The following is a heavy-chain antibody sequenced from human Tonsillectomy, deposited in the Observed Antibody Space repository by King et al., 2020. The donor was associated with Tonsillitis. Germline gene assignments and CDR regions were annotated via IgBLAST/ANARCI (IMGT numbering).Heavy chain of an antibody. CDR3: ARAHIAVAGPPNSLLSY. J-gene: IGHJ4*02. D-gene: IGHD6-19*01. CDR1: GFTFSSYW. V-gene: IGHV3-7*01. Sequence: VQLVESGGGLVQPGGSLRLSCAASGFTFSSYWMTWVRQAPGKGLEWVANIHQDGSEKYYVDSVKGRFTISRDNAKNSLYLQMNSLRAEDTAMYYCARAHIAVAGPPNSLLSYWGQGTLVTVSS. CDR2: IHQDGSEK.